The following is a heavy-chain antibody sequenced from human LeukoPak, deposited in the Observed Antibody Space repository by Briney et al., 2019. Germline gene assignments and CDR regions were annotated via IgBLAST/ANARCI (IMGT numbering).Heavy chain of an antibody. CDR3: ARAARVPGGYSSSCDYYYYMDV. Sequence: GGSLRLSCAAFGFTFSNYGMYWVRQAPGKGLEWVAVIWYDGSNKYYGDSVKGRFTISRDNSKNTLYLQMNSLRAGDTAVYYCARAARVPGGYSSSCDYYYYMDVWGKGTTVTVSS. CDR1: GFTFSNYG. J-gene: IGHJ6*03. CDR2: IWYDGSNK. D-gene: IGHD6-6*01. V-gene: IGHV3-33*01.